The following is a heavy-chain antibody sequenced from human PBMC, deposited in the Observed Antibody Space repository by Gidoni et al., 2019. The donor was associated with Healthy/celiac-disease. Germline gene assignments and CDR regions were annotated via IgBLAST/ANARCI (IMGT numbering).Heavy chain of an antibody. J-gene: IGHJ6*02. D-gene: IGHD6-6*01. CDR1: GFTFSSYA. CDR3: AKEWSIAAQEDYYGMDV. V-gene: IGHV3-23*01. CDR2: ISGSGGST. Sequence: EVQLLESGGGLVQPGGSLRLSCAASGFTFSSYAMSWVRQAPGQGVEWVSAISGSGGSTYYADSVKGRFTISRDNSKNTLYLQMNSLRAEDTAVYYCAKEWSIAAQEDYYGMDVWGQGTTVTVSS.